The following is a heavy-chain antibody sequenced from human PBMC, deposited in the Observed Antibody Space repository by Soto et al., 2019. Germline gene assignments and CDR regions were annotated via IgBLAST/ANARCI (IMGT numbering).Heavy chain of an antibody. D-gene: IGHD1-26*01. CDR2: INAGNGNT. J-gene: IGHJ2*01. V-gene: IGHV1-3*01. CDR1: GYTFTSYA. Sequence: QVQLVQSGAEVKKPGASVKVSCKASGYTFTSYAMHWVRQAPGQRLEWMGWINAGNGNTKYSQKFQGRVTITRDTSASTAYMELSSLSSEDTAVYYCARGGILYWYFDLWGRGTLVTVSS. CDR3: ARGGILYWYFDL.